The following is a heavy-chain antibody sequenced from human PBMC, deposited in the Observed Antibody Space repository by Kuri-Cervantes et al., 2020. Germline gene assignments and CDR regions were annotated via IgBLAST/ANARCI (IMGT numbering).Heavy chain of an antibody. CDR3: AKGSDSGYDQDY. CDR2: MSPSDGYP. Sequence: LSLTCAASGFTFSSYSMNWVRQAPGKGLEWVSSMSPSDGYPYYADSVKGRFTISRDNSKNTLFLQMNSLRAEDTAVYYCAKGSDSGYDQDYWGQGSLVTVSS. J-gene: IGHJ4*02. CDR1: GFTFSSYS. D-gene: IGHD5-12*01. V-gene: IGHV3-23*01.